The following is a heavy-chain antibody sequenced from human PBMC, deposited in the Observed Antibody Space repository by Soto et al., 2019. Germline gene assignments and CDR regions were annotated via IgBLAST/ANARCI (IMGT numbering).Heavy chain of an antibody. Sequence: PSETLSLTCTVSGGSISSGGYYWSWIRQHPGKGLEWIGYIYYSGSTNYNPSLKSRVIISVDTSKNQFSLKLNSVTAADTAVYYCARDLWGYCGTDCYPLDVWGQGTTVTVSS. CDR3: ARDLWGYCGTDCYPLDV. CDR2: IYYSGST. V-gene: IGHV4-31*03. J-gene: IGHJ6*02. D-gene: IGHD2-21*02. CDR1: GGSISSGGYY.